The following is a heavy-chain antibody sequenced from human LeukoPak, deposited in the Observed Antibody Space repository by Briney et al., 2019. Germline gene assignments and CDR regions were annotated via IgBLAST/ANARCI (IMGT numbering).Heavy chain of an antibody. J-gene: IGHJ4*02. CDR2: IKSKTDGGTT. Sequence: GGSLRLSCAASGFTVSSNYMSWVHQAPGKRLEWVGRIKSKTDGGTTDYAAPVKGRFTISRDDSKNTLYPQMNSLKTEDTAVYYCTTVVGYDFWSGYRASGYWGQGTLVTVSS. CDR3: TTVVGYDFWSGYRASGY. CDR1: GFTVSSNY. V-gene: IGHV3-15*01. D-gene: IGHD3-3*01.